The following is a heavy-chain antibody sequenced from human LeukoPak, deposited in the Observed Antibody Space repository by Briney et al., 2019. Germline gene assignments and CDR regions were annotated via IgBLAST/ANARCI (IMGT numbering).Heavy chain of an antibody. Sequence: GGSLRLSCAASGFTFSSYSMNWVRQAPGKGLEWVSYISSSGSTIYYADSVKGRFTISRDNAKNSLYLQMNSLRAEDTAVYYCARGVPAAQWYYYYYMGVWGKGTTVTVSS. D-gene: IGHD2-2*01. CDR1: GFTFSSYS. J-gene: IGHJ6*03. V-gene: IGHV3-48*04. CDR2: ISSSGSTI. CDR3: ARGVPAAQWYYYYYMGV.